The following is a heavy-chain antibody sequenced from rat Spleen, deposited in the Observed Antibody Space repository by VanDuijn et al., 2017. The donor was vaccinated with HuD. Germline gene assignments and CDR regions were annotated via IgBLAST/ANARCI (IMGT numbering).Heavy chain of an antibody. D-gene: IGHD1-10*01. CDR1: GFSITYYS. J-gene: IGHJ2*01. Sequence: QVQLKESGPGLVQASQTLYLTCSVPGFSITYYSVSWVSQPSGKGTEWMGRMWYDGNTAYNSVLKSRLSISRDTSKNQVFLKMNSLQTEDTATYYCARDSYNNYGFDYWGQGVMVTVSS. V-gene: IGHV2-32*01. CDR2: MWYDGNT. CDR3: ARDSYNNYGFDY.